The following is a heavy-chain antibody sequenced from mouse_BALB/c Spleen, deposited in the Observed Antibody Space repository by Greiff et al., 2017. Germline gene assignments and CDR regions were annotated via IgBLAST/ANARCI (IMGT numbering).Heavy chain of an antibody. CDR1: GFSLSTSGMS. J-gene: IGHJ1*01. V-gene: IGHV8-8*01. CDR2: IWWNDDK. D-gene: IGHD1-1*01. CDR3: ARVIYYYGSSYWYCDV. Sequence: QVTLKVSGPGILQPSQTLSLTCSFSGFSLSTSGMSVGWIRQPSGKGLEWLAHIWWNDDKYYNPALKSRLTISKDTSNNQVFLKIASVVTADTATYYCARVIYYYGSSYWYCDVWGAGTRVAVSS.